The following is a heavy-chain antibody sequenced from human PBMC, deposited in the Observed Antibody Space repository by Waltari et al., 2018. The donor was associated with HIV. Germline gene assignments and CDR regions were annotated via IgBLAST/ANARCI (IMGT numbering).Heavy chain of an antibody. J-gene: IGHJ6*02. V-gene: IGHV1-69*12. CDR1: GGTFSSYA. CDR2: IIPIFGTA. CDR3: ASTAAFADTAMVPPHPTNYGMDV. D-gene: IGHD5-18*01. Sequence: QVQLVQSGAAVKKPGSSVKVSCKASGGTFSSYAISWVRQAPGQGLEWMGGIIPIFGTANYAQKFQGRVTITADESTSTAYMELSSLRSEDTAVYYCASTAAFADTAMVPPHPTNYGMDVWGQGTTVTVSS.